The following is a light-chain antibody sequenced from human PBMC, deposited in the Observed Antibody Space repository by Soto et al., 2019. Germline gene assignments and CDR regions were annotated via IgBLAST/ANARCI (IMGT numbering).Light chain of an antibody. J-gene: IGLJ2*01. CDR3: CSYAGGNTLV. Sequence: QSVLTQPASVSGSPGQSITISCTGTNSDVGTYNLVSWYQQHPGKAPRLMIYEGSKRPSGVSNRFSGSKSGNTASLTISGLQAEDEADYYCCSYAGGNTLVFGGGTKLTVL. V-gene: IGLV2-23*01. CDR2: EGS. CDR1: NSDVGTYNL.